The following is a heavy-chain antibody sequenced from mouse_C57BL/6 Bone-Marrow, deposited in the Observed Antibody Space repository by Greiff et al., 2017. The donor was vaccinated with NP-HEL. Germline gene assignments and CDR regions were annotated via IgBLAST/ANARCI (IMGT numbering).Heavy chain of an antibody. D-gene: IGHD6-2*01. CDR3: ARVSLAMDY. V-gene: IGHV1-69*01. CDR2: IDPSDSYT. J-gene: IGHJ4*01. Sequence: QVHVKQPGAELVMPGASVKLSCKASGYTFTSYWMHWVKQRPGQGLEWIGEIDPSDSYTNYNQKFKGKSTLTVDKSSSTAYMQLSSLTSEDSAVYYCARVSLAMDYWGQGTSVTVSS. CDR1: GYTFTSYW.